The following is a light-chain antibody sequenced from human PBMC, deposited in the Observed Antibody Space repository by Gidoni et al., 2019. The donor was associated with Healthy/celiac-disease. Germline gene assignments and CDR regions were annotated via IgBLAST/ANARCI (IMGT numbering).Light chain of an antibody. J-gene: IGKJ2*01. V-gene: IGKV1-5*03. Sequence: DIQMTQSTSTLSASVGDRVTITCPASQSISSWLAWYQQKPGKAPKLLLYKASSLESGVPSRFSGSGSGTEFTLTISSLQPDDFATYYCQQYNSYPSFGQGTKLEIK. CDR2: KAS. CDR3: QQYNSYPS. CDR1: QSISSW.